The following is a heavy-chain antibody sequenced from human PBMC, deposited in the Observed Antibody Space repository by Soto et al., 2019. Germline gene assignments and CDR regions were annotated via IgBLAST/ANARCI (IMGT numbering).Heavy chain of an antibody. Sequence: QVQLVQSGAEVKKPGASVKVSCKASGYTFTSYYMHWVRQAPGQGLEWMGTINPSGGSTKYAQKFQGRVTITRDTSTSTVYMDLSSLRSEDTAVYYCASRAGSLSYYAMDVWGQGTTVTVSS. V-gene: IGHV1-46*03. J-gene: IGHJ6*02. CDR3: ASRAGSLSYYAMDV. D-gene: IGHD6-25*01. CDR2: INPSGGST. CDR1: GYTFTSYY.